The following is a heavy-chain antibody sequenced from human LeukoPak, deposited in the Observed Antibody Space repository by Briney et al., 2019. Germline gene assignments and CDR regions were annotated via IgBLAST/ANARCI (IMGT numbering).Heavy chain of an antibody. V-gene: IGHV3-21*01. Sequence: GGSLRLSCVASRFTFSSYSMTWVRRAPGTGLEWVSSISFGGGHIFYTDSVKGRFTIFRDDSKNSLCLEMNSLRAEDTAVYFCARIVLTPPYGMDVWGQGTTVTVSS. D-gene: IGHD2/OR15-2a*01. CDR3: ARIVLTPPYGMDV. CDR2: ISFGGGHI. J-gene: IGHJ6*02. CDR1: RFTFSSYS.